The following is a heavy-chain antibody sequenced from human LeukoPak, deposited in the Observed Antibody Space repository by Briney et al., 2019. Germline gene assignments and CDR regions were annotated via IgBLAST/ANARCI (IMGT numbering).Heavy chain of an antibody. J-gene: IGHJ4*02. Sequence: SETLSLTCTVSGGSISSRTYYWGWIRQPPGKGLEWIGSIYHSGSTYYNPSLKSRVTISVDTSKNQFSLKLSSVTAADTAVYYCARGVTPFDYWGQGTLVTVSS. CDR2: IYHSGST. CDR1: GGSISSRTYY. CDR3: ARGVTPFDY. D-gene: IGHD2-21*02. V-gene: IGHV4-39*07.